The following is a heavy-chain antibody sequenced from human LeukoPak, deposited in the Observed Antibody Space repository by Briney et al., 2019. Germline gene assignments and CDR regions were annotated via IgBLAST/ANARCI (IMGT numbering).Heavy chain of an antibody. CDR2: INGDGRNI. CDR3: ARGGIPITIFGVVPYFDY. J-gene: IGHJ4*02. CDR1: GFTFSSYW. Sequence: GGSLRLSCVASGFTFSSYWMHWVRQDPRKGLVWVSRINGDGRNINYADSMRGRFTISRDNAKNSLYLQMNSLRAEDTAVYYCARGGIPITIFGVVPYFDYWGQGTLVTVSS. D-gene: IGHD3-3*01. V-gene: IGHV3-74*01.